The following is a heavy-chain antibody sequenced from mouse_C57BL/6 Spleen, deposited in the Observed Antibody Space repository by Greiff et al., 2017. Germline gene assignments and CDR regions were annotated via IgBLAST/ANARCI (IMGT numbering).Heavy chain of an antibody. D-gene: IGHD3-3*01. CDR2: INYDGSST. CDR3: ARERGTGPLFDY. V-gene: IGHV5-16*01. J-gene: IGHJ2*01. CDR1: GFTFSDYY. Sequence: EVKVVESEGGLVQPGSSMKLSCTASGFTFSDYYMAWVRQVPEKGLEWVANINYDGSSTYYLDSLKSRFIISRDNAKNILYLQMSSLKSEDTATYYCARERGTGPLFDYWGQGTTLTVSS.